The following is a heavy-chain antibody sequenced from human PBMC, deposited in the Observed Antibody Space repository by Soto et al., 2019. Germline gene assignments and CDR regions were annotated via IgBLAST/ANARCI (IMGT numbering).Heavy chain of an antibody. Sequence: QVQLVESGGGLVKPGGSLRLSCAASGFTFSDYYMSWIRQAPGKGLEWVSYISSSGSTIYYADSVKGRFTISRDNANNALYLQMNSRRAEDTAVYYCAKATSSPYFDYWGQGTLVTVSS. J-gene: IGHJ4*02. CDR2: ISSSGSTI. V-gene: IGHV3-11*01. CDR1: GFTFSDYY. CDR3: AKATSSPYFDY. D-gene: IGHD6-19*01.